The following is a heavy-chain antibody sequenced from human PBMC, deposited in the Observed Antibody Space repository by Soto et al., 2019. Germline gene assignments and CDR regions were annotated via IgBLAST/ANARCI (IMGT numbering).Heavy chain of an antibody. CDR1: GFTFSDYA. Sequence: VQLVESGGGVVQPGRSLRLSCAASGFTFSDYAMHWVRQAPGKGLEWVAVVSHDGRNTHYADSVKGRFTISRDSSKNTVSLEMTRLRAEDTAVYYCANGGRQWLVTSDFNYWGQGVLVTVSS. CDR2: VSHDGRNT. CDR3: ANGGRQWLVTSDFNY. V-gene: IGHV3-30*18. J-gene: IGHJ4*02. D-gene: IGHD6-19*01.